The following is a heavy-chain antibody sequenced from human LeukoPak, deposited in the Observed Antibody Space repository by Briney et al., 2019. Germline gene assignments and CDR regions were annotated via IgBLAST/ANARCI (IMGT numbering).Heavy chain of an antibody. CDR2: IKSKIDGGTT. CDR1: GFTFSNAW. D-gene: IGHD3-10*02. CDR3: TNTPRKWEILFSGV. V-gene: IGHV3-15*01. Sequence: PGGSLRLSCAASGFTFSNAWMSWVRQAPGKGLEWVGRIKSKIDGGTTDFAAPVKGRFTISRDDSKNMLYLQMNSLKTEDTAVYYCTNTPRKWEILFSGVWGQGTLVTVSS. J-gene: IGHJ4*02.